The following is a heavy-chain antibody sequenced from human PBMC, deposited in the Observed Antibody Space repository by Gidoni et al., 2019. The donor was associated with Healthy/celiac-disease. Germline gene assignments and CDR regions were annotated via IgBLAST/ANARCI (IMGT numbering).Heavy chain of an antibody. Sequence: QVQLVESGGGVVQPGRSLRLSCAASGFTFSSYGMHWVRQAPGKGLEWVEVISYDGSNKYYADSVKGRFTISRDNSKNTLYLQMNSLRAEDTAVYYCAKDPGGLRLGELSLFVDYWGQGTLVTVSS. V-gene: IGHV3-30*18. J-gene: IGHJ4*02. CDR2: ISYDGSNK. D-gene: IGHD3-16*02. CDR3: AKDPGGLRLGELSLFVDY. CDR1: GFTFSSYG.